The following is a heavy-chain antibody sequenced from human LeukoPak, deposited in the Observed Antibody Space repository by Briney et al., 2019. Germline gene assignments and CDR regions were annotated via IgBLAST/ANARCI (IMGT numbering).Heavy chain of an antibody. D-gene: IGHD6-19*01. J-gene: IGHJ5*02. CDR3: AREVPMIAVAGSAWFDP. CDR1: GFTFSSYW. CDR2: INSDGSST. V-gene: IGHV3-74*01. Sequence: GGSLRLSCAASGFTFSSYWMYWVRQAPGKGLVWVSRINSDGSSTSYADSVKGRFTISRDNAKNTLYLQMNSLRAEDTAVYYCAREVPMIAVAGSAWFDPWGQGTLVTVSS.